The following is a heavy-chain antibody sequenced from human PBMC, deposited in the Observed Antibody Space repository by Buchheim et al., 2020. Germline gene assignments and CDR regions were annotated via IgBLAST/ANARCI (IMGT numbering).Heavy chain of an antibody. Sequence: QVQLQESGPGLVKPSQTLSLSCVVSGGSISRGGYYWSWIRQHPGKGLEWIGYTFYSGSTSYNPSLKSRVSIPEDTSTNQFSLKLNSVTAADTAVYYCARTVSKWDYYFDYWGQG. CDR2: TFYSGST. CDR3: ARTVSKWDYYFDY. V-gene: IGHV4-31*11. D-gene: IGHD1-26*01. J-gene: IGHJ4*02. CDR1: GGSISRGGYY.